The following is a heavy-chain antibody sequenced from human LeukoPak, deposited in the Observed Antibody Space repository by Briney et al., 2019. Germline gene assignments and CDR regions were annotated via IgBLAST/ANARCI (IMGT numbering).Heavy chain of an antibody. J-gene: IGHJ4*02. CDR2: ISWNSGSI. CDR3: ARAHPNDYSNPLDY. Sequence: SLRLSCAASGFTFDDYAMHWVRQAPGKGLEWVSGISWNSGSIGYADSVKGRFTISRDNAKNSLYLQMNSLRAEDTAVYYCARAHPNDYSNPLDYWGQGTLVTVSS. CDR1: GFTFDDYA. D-gene: IGHD4-11*01. V-gene: IGHV3-9*01.